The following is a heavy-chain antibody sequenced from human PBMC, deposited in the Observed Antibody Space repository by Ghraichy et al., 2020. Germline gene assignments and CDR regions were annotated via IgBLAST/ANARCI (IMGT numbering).Heavy chain of an antibody. Sequence: GESLNISCAASGFTFSSYAMSWVRQAPGKGLEWVSAISGSGGSTYYADSVKGRFTISRDNSKNTLYLQMNSLRAEDTAVYYCAKVYDSSGYYLSPFDYWGQGTLVTVSS. V-gene: IGHV3-23*01. CDR1: GFTFSSYA. CDR3: AKVYDSSGYYLSPFDY. D-gene: IGHD3-22*01. CDR2: ISGSGGST. J-gene: IGHJ4*02.